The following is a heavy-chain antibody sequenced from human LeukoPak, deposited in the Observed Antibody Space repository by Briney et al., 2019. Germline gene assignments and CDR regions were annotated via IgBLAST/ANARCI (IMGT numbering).Heavy chain of an antibody. CDR2: IIPIFGTA. V-gene: IGHV1-69*05. J-gene: IGHJ4*02. CDR1: GGTFSSYA. D-gene: IGHD1-7*01. CDR3: ASRVVTGTTEPTPFDY. Sequence: ASVKVSCKASGGTFSSYAISWVRQAPGQGLKWMGGIIPIFGTANYAQKFQGRVTITTDESTSTAYMELSSLRSEDTAVYYCASRVVTGTTEPTPFDYWGQGTLVTVSS.